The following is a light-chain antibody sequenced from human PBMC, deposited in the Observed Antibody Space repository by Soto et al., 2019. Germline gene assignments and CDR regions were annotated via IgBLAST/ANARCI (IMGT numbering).Light chain of an antibody. J-gene: IGKJ1*01. CDR3: QQYNSYEGT. CDR2: DAS. V-gene: IGKV1-5*01. Sequence: DIQMTQSPSTLSASVGDRVTITCRASQSISSWLAWYQQKPGKAPKLLIYDASSLESGVPSRFSGSGSGTEFTLTIISLQPDDFATYYCQQYNSYEGTFGQGTKVDIK. CDR1: QSISSW.